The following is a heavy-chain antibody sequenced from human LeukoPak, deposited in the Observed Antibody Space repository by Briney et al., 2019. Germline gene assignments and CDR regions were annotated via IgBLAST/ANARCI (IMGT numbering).Heavy chain of an antibody. Sequence: PSETLSLTCTVSGGSIRSYYWSWIRQSPGKGLEWIGYIYYSGSTNYNPSLKSRVTISVDTSKNQFSLKLSSVTAADTAVYYCARRSIAVAALPYWGQGTLVTVSS. CDR1: GGSIRSYY. V-gene: IGHV4-59*12. D-gene: IGHD6-19*01. CDR3: ARRSIAVAALPY. J-gene: IGHJ4*02. CDR2: IYYSGST.